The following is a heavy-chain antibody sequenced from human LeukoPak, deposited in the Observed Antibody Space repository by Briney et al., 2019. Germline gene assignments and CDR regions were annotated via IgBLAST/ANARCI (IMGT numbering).Heavy chain of an antibody. CDR1: GFTFSSYA. CDR2: ISGSGGST. CDR3: AKLRSRNFLEWLFPNGDY. D-gene: IGHD3-3*01. Sequence: PGGSLRLSCAASGFTFSSYAMSWVRQAPGKGLEWVSAISGSGGSTYYADSVKGRFTISRDNSKNTLYLQMNSLRAEDTAVYYCAKLRSRNFLEWLFPNGDYWGQGTLVTVSS. V-gene: IGHV3-23*01. J-gene: IGHJ4*02.